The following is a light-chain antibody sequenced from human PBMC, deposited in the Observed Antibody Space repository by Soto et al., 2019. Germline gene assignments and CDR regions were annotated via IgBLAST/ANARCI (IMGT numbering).Light chain of an antibody. V-gene: IGLV1-40*01. CDR1: SSNIGAGFD. J-gene: IGLJ1*01. CDR2: GDS. CDR3: QSYDSSLDAYV. Sequence: QSVLTQPPSVSGAPGQTITISCTGDSSNIGAGFDVHWYQHLPQTAPKLLIYGDSNRPSGVPERVSGSKSGTSASLAITGLQAEDEADYYCQSYDSSLDAYVFGTGTKLTVL.